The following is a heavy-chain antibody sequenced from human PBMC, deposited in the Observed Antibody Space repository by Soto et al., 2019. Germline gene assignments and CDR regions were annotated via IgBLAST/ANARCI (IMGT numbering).Heavy chain of an antibody. J-gene: IGHJ3*02. CDR1: GFTFDDYA. D-gene: IGHD7-27*01. CDR3: ASKGKLGRENAFDI. Sequence: GGSLRLSCAASGFTFDDYAMHWVRQAPGKGLEWVSGISWNSGSIGYADSVKGRFTISRDNAKNSLYLQMNSLRAEDTALYYCASKGKLGRENAFDIWGQGTMVTVSS. CDR2: ISWNSGSI. V-gene: IGHV3-9*01.